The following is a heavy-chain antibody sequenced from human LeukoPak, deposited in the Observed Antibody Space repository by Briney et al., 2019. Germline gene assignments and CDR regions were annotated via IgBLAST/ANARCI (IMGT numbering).Heavy chain of an antibody. J-gene: IGHJ3*02. CDR1: GFTSSSYD. D-gene: IGHD1-14*01. Sequence: GGSLRLSCAASGFTSSSYDMHWVRQATGKGLEWVSAIGTAGDTYYPGSVKGRFTISRENAKNSLYLQMNSLRAGDTAVYYCARAGIIDAFDIWGQGTMVTVSS. CDR2: IGTAGDT. V-gene: IGHV3-13*01. CDR3: ARAGIIDAFDI.